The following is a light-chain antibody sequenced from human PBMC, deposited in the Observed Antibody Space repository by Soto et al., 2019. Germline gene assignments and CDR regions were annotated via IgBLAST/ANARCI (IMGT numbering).Light chain of an antibody. CDR2: DAS. Sequence: DIQMTQSPSTLSASVGDRVTITCRASQSISNWLAWYQQKPGKAPKFLIYDASSLESGVPSRFSGSGSGTESTLTSSSLQPDAFATYYCQQYNKYPGTFGQGTKLEIK. CDR3: QQYNKYPGT. J-gene: IGKJ2*01. CDR1: QSISNW. V-gene: IGKV1-5*01.